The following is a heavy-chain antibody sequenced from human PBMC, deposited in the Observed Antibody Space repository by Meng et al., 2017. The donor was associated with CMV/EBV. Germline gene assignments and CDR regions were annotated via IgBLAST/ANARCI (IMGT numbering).Heavy chain of an antibody. Sequence: GGSLRLSCAASGFTFSSYAMHWVRQAPGKGLEWVAVISYDGSNKYYADSVKGRFTISRDNSKNTLYLQMNSLRAEDTAVYYCARGLGVELRDWFDSWGQGTLVTVSS. V-gene: IGHV3-30-3*01. J-gene: IGHJ5*01. D-gene: IGHD1-7*01. CDR2: ISYDGSNK. CDR3: ARGLGVELRDWFDS. CDR1: GFTFSSYA.